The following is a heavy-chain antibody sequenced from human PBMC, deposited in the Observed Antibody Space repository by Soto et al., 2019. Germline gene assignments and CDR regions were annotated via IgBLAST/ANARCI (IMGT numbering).Heavy chain of an antibody. CDR2: IIPIFGTA. V-gene: IGHV1-69*06. CDR1: GGTFSSYA. J-gene: IGHJ6*02. CDR3: ARGGGDIVVVPAATALWYYGMDV. D-gene: IGHD2-2*01. Sequence: QVQLVQSGAEVKKPGSSVKVSCKASGGTFSSYAISWVRQAPGQGLEWMGGIIPIFGTANYAQKFQGRVTITADKSTSTAYMELSSLRSEDTAVYYCARGGGDIVVVPAATALWYYGMDVWGQGTTVKVS.